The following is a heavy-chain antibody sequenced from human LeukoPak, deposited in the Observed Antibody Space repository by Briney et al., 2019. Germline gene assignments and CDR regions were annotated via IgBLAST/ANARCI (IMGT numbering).Heavy chain of an antibody. CDR2: ISSSGSTM. CDR1: GFTFSDYY. Sequence: PGGSLRLSCAASGFTFSDYYMSWIRQAPGKGLEWVSYISSSGSTMYYADSVKGRFTISRDNAKNSLYLQMNSLRAEDTAVYYCARSRAWELLLDYWGQGTLVTVSS. CDR3: ARSRAWELLLDY. V-gene: IGHV3-11*01. J-gene: IGHJ4*02. D-gene: IGHD1-26*01.